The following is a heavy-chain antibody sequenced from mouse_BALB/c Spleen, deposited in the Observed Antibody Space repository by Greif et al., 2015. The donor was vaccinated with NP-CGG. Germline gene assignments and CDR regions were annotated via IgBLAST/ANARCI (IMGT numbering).Heavy chain of an antibody. D-gene: IGHD2-1*01. CDR2: INPGSGGT. Sequence: QVQLKQSGAELVRPGTSVKVSCKASGYAFTNYLIEWVKQRPGQGLEWIGVINPGSGGTNYNEKFKGKATLTADKSSSTAYMQLSSLTSDDSAVYFCARYGNYYAMDYWGQGTSVTVSS. J-gene: IGHJ4*01. CDR1: GYAFTNYL. V-gene: IGHV1-54*01. CDR3: ARYGNYYAMDY.